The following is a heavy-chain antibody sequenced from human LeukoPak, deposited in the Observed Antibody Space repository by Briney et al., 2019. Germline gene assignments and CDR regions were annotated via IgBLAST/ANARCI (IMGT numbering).Heavy chain of an antibody. D-gene: IGHD3-3*01. J-gene: IGHJ6*03. CDR2: ISGSGGST. V-gene: IGHV3-23*01. Sequence: GGSLRLSCAASGFTFSSYAMSWVRQAPGKGLEWVSAISGSGGSTYYADSVKGRFTISRDNSKNTLYLQMNSLRAEDTAVYYCAKGLEYYYYYYMDVWGKGTTVTVSS. CDR3: AKGLEYYYYYYMDV. CDR1: GFTFSSYA.